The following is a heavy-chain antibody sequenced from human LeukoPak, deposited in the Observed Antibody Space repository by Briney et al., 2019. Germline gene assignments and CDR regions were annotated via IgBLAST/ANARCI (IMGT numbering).Heavy chain of an antibody. Sequence: ASVKVSCKASGYTFTSYAMNWVRQAPGQGLEWMGWINTNTGNPTYAQGFTGRFAFSLDTSVSTAYLQISTLKPEDTAVYYCASFGAHSFDYWGQGTLVTVSS. CDR1: GYTFTSYA. CDR2: INTNTGNP. V-gene: IGHV7-4-1*02. J-gene: IGHJ4*02. D-gene: IGHD3-10*01. CDR3: ASFGAHSFDY.